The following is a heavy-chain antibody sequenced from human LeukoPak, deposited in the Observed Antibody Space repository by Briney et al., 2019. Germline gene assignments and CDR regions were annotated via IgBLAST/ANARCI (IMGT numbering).Heavy chain of an antibody. J-gene: IGHJ4*02. D-gene: IGHD6-13*01. CDR3: ARGGSSSRVKYYGY. V-gene: IGHV3-7*01. Sequence: SGGSLRLSCAASGFAFSSYWMTWVRQAPGKGLEWVANIKQDGSEKYYVDSVKGRFTVSRDSAKNSLYLQMNSLRTEDTAVYYCARGGSSSRVKYYGYWGQGTLVTVSS. CDR1: GFAFSSYW. CDR2: IKQDGSEK.